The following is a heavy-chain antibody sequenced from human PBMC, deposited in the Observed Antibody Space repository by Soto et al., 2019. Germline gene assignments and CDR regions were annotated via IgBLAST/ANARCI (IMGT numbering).Heavy chain of an antibody. CDR3: VKATFPGIAITSTGYFDS. Sequence: EVQLLESGGGLVQPGGSLRLSWEASGFTFSSYAMSWVRQAPGKGLEWVSGISASGGTTYNADSVTGRFTISRDNSKNTLFLQMSRVRAENTAVYFSVKATFPGIAITSTGYFDSWGQGTLVTVSS. V-gene: IGHV3-23*01. J-gene: IGHJ4*02. CDR1: GFTFSSYA. D-gene: IGHD6-13*01. CDR2: ISASGGTT.